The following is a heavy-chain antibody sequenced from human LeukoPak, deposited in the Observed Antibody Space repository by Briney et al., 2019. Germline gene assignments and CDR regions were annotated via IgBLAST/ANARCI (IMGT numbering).Heavy chain of an antibody. CDR1: GGTFSSYA. CDR2: IIPIFGTA. V-gene: IGHV1-69*05. CDR3: ARDSSVLLWFGELLYLHTLNDY. D-gene: IGHD3-10*01. Sequence: GASVKVSCKASGGTFSSYAISWVRQAPGQGLEWMGGIIPIFGTANYAQKLQGRVTMTTDTSTSTAYMELRSLRSDDTAVYYCARDSSVLLWFGELLYLHTLNDYWGQGTLVTVSS. J-gene: IGHJ4*02.